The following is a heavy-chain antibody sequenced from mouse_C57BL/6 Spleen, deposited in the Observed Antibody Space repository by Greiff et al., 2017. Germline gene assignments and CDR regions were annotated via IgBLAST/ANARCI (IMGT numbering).Heavy chain of an antibody. J-gene: IGHJ2*01. CDR3: AGDGDYFDY. CDR1: GYAISSSW. V-gene: IGHV1-82*01. Sequence: VKLVESGPELVKPGASVKISCKASGYAISSSWMNWVKQRPGKGLEWIGRIYPGDGDTNYNGKFKGKATLTADKSSSTAYMQLSSLTSEDSAVYFCAGDGDYFDYWGQGTTLTVSS. CDR2: IYPGDGDT. D-gene: IGHD3-3*01.